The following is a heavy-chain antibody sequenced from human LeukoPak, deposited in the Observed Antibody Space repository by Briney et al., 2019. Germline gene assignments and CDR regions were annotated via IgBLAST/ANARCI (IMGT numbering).Heavy chain of an antibody. D-gene: IGHD2-21*01. J-gene: IGHJ5*02. CDR2: INHSGST. Sequence: SETLSLTCAVYGGSFSGYYWSWIRQPPGKGLEWIGEINHSGSTNYNPSLKSRVTILVDTSKNQFSLKLSSVTAADTAVYYCARRPPSRIRWFDPWGQGTLVTVSS. CDR1: GGSFSGYY. CDR3: ARRPPSRIRWFDP. V-gene: IGHV4-34*01.